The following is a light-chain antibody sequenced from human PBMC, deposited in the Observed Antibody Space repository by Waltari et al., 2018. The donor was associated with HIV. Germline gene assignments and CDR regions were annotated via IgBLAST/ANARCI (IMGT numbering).Light chain of an antibody. V-gene: IGLV3-25*03. Sequence: SYELTQPPSVSVSPGQTARITCSGDALPKRYAYWYQQKPGQAPVLVIYKDSERPSGIPERFSGSSSGTTVTLTISGVQAEDEADYYCQSADSSVTYRVFGGGTKLTVL. CDR1: ALPKRY. J-gene: IGLJ3*02. CDR3: QSADSSVTYRV. CDR2: KDS.